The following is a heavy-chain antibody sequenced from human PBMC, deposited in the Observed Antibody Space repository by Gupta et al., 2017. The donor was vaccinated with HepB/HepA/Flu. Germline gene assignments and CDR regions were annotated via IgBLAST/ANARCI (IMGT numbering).Heavy chain of an antibody. Sequence: QVQLQESGPRLVKPSETLSLTCTVSGGSFRNYFWSWIRQPAGKGLEWIGRIYTSGSTKYNPSCKSRVTMSVDTPKNHGSLTLSSENAADKAVYYCARDSIVGSTWGNWFDPWVQGTLVPVS. CDR1: GGSFRNYF. CDR2: IYTSGST. CDR3: ARDSIVGSTWGNWFDP. J-gene: IGHJ5*02. V-gene: IGHV4-4*07. D-gene: IGHD1-26*01.